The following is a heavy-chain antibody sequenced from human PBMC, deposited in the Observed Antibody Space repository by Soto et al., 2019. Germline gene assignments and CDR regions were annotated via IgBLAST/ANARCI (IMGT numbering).Heavy chain of an antibody. V-gene: IGHV4-30-2*01. Sequence: QLQLQESGSGLVKPSQTLSLTCAVSGGSISSGGSSWSWIRQPPGKGLEWIGYIYHSGSTYYNPSLKSRVTISLDRAKTQSSLKLSSVTAADTAVYYCARAGDSSGPVALGYWGQGTLVTVSS. D-gene: IGHD6-19*01. CDR3: ARAGDSSGPVALGY. J-gene: IGHJ4*02. CDR2: IYHSGST. CDR1: GGSISSGGSS.